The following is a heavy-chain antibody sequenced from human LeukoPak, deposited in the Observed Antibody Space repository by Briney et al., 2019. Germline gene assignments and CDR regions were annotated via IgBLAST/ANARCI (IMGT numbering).Heavy chain of an antibody. J-gene: IGHJ3*02. CDR2: IQDRGST. CDR3: AMSGYSEHFSRGGRLLVRNAFDI. D-gene: IGHD2-15*01. Sequence: SETLSLTRSVSGGSIRSQSWSWIRQPPGKGLEWMGYIQDRGSTNYNPSLMSRVTISVDRSTNQFSLKLTSVTAADTAVYFCAMSGYSEHFSRGGRLLVRNAFDIWGLGTVVTVSS. CDR1: GGSIRSQS. V-gene: IGHV4-59*11.